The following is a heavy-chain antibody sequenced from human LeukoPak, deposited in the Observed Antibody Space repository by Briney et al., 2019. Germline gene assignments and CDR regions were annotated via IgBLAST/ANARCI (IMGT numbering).Heavy chain of an antibody. CDR1: GFTFSSYG. J-gene: IGHJ4*02. CDR3: AKFQGFGDFQDSNLDY. V-gene: IGHV3-23*01. CDR2: ISGGGGST. Sequence: GGSLRLSCAASGFTFSSYGISWVRQAPRKGLEWVSDISGGGGSTYYADSVKGRFTISRDNSKNTLYLQMNSLRAEDTAVYYCAKFQGFGDFQDSNLDYWGQGTLVTVSS. D-gene: IGHD3-10*01.